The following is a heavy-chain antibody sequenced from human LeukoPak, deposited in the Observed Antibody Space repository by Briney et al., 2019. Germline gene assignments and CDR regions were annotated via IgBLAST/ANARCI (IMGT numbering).Heavy chain of an antibody. Sequence: GGSLRLSCAASGFTFSSYSMNRVRQAPGKGLEWVSSISSSSSYIYYADSVKGRFTISRDNAKNSLYLQMNSLRAEDTAVYYCASGSNWNVFDYWGQGTLVTVSS. CDR1: GFTFSSYS. J-gene: IGHJ4*02. D-gene: IGHD1-20*01. V-gene: IGHV3-21*01. CDR3: ASGSNWNVFDY. CDR2: ISSSSSYI.